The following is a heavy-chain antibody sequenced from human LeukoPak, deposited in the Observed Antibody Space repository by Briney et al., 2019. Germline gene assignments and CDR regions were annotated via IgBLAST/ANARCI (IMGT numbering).Heavy chain of an antibody. J-gene: IGHJ5*02. V-gene: IGHV5-51*01. CDR2: IFPGDSDT. D-gene: IGHD6-13*01. Sequence: GESLKISCEGSGYSFANYWIGWVRQMPGKGLEWMGIIFPGDSDTRYSPSFQGQVTISVDKSISTAYLQWSSLKASDTAMYYCARVRGQQLVTNWFDPWGQGTLVTVSS. CDR3: ARVRGQQLVTNWFDP. CDR1: GYSFANYW.